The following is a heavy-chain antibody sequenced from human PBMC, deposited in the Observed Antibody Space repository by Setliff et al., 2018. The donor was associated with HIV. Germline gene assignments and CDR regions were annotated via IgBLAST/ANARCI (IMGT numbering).Heavy chain of an antibody. CDR1: GGSISSYF. D-gene: IGHD6-13*01. J-gene: IGHJ6*03. CDR2: IYQSGST. V-gene: IGHV4-59*04. Sequence: KPSETLSLTCTVSGGSISSYFWSWIRQPPGKRLEWLGSIYQSGSTSYNPSLSSRLTISVDTSKNQVSLRLGSVTAADTGVYYCARHRDPPGSRWIYYYYYMDRWGEGTTVTVSS. CDR3: ARHRDPPGSRWIYYYYYMDR.